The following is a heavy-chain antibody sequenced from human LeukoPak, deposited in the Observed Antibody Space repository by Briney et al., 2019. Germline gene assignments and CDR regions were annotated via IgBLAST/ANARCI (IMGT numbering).Heavy chain of an antibody. CDR1: GFTFSSYA. Sequence: GGSLTLSCAASGFTFSSYAMHWVRQAPGKGLEYVSAISSNGGSTYYANSVKGRFTISRDNSKNTLYLQMGSLRAEDMAVYYCAREGLQTPRAFDIWGQGTMATVSS. CDR3: AREGLQTPRAFDI. D-gene: IGHD5-24*01. CDR2: ISSNGGST. V-gene: IGHV3-64*01. J-gene: IGHJ3*02.